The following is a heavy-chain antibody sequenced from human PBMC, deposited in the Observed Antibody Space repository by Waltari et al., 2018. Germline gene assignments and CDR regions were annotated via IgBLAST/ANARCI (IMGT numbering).Heavy chain of an antibody. J-gene: IGHJ4*02. Sequence: EEQLLESGGVLVQPGWSLRLSCAASGFTMGMYAMSWVRQAPGKGLECVSYLAGSGDTRYYADSVKGRLTISRDYSTNTLDLQMNSLRAEDTALYYCAKAKSMAAPDTNFDYGGQGALVTVSS. V-gene: IGHV3-23*01. CDR2: LAGSGDTR. CDR3: AKAKSMAAPDTNFDY. D-gene: IGHD6-6*01. CDR1: GFTMGMYA.